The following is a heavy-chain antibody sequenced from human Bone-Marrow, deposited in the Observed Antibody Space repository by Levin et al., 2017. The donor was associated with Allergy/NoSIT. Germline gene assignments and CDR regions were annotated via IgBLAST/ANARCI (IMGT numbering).Heavy chain of an antibody. V-gene: IGHV4-38-2*02. D-gene: IGHD6-6*01. J-gene: IGHJ6*03. CDR1: GDSLSSDYF. CDR3: SREKSSSSLSYFYFYMDV. Sequence: SQTLSLTCAVSGDSLSSDYFWGWIRQPPGKGLEWIGNIDHSGSTYYNPSLQTRVTISLDTSKHQFSLILTSVTAADTAVYYCSREKSSSSLSYFYFYMDVWGKGTTVTVSS. CDR2: IDHSGST.